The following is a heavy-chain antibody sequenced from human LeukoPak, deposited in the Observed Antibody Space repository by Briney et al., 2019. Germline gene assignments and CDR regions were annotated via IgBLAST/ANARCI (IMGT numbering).Heavy chain of an antibody. V-gene: IGHV3-48*01. Sequence: GGSLRLSCAASGFTFSSYSMNWVRQAPGKGLKWVSYISSNSRTPYYADSVKGRFTISRDTGTTSLYLQMITSRGQSTAVYSCAREAGYFFDYWGQGSLVTVSS. CDR1: GFTFSSYS. J-gene: IGHJ4*02. CDR3: AREAGYFFDY. CDR2: ISSNSRTP. D-gene: IGHD3-22*01.